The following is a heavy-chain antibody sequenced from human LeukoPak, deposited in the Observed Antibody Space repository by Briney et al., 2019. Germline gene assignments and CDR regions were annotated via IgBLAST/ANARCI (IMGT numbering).Heavy chain of an antibody. Sequence: GGSLRLSCAASGFTLSTYWMSWVRQAPGKGLEWVANIKQDGSEKYYVDSVKGRFTISRDNAKNSLYLQMNSLRAEDTAVYYCVTDYQRYWGQGTLVTVSS. J-gene: IGHJ4*02. CDR2: IKQDGSEK. CDR3: VTDYQRY. D-gene: IGHD3-16*02. V-gene: IGHV3-7*01. CDR1: GFTLSTYW.